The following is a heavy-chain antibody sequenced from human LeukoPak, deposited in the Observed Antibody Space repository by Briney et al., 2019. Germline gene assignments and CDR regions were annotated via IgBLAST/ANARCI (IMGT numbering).Heavy chain of an antibody. CDR3: ARVLLAAASKYYFDY. J-gene: IGHJ4*02. Sequence: PSETLSLTCTVSGGSISSYYWSWIRQPPGKGLEWIGYIYYSGSTNYNPSLKSRVTIPVDTSKNQFSLKLSSVTAADTAVYYCARVLLAAASKYYFDYWGQGTLVTVSS. CDR1: GGSISSYY. CDR2: IYYSGST. V-gene: IGHV4-59*01. D-gene: IGHD6-13*01.